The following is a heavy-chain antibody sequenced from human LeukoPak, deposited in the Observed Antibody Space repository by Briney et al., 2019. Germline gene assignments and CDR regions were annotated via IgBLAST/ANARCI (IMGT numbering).Heavy chain of an antibody. V-gene: IGHV3-23*01. J-gene: IGHJ4*02. CDR1: GFTFSSYA. D-gene: IGHD2-8*01. CDR2: IRDSGDYT. Sequence: GLSLTLSCAGSGFTFSSYAMSWVRQAPGQGLEWVSVIRDSGDYTSYADSVRGRFTISRDNSRNTLYLQMISLRPEDTAVYYCAKDTSIGKYCTNGVCSPFDYWGQGTLVTVSS. CDR3: AKDTSIGKYCTNGVCSPFDY.